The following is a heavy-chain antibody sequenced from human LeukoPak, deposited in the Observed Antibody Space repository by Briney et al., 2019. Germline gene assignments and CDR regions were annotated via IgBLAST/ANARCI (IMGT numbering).Heavy chain of an antibody. CDR1: GFTFSSYD. V-gene: IGHV3-30*02. Sequence: PGGSLRLSCAASGFTFSSYDMYWVRQAPGKGLDWVAFVRYDGSQKNYADSVKGQFTISRDSSKNTLYLQMNSLRAEDTAVYYCAKVAGYCSSTSCPGGWFDPWGQGTLVTVSS. D-gene: IGHD2-2*01. CDR2: VRYDGSQK. J-gene: IGHJ5*02. CDR3: AKVAGYCSSTSCPGGWFDP.